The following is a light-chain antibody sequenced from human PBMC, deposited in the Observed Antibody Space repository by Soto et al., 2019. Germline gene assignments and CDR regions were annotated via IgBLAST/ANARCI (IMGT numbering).Light chain of an antibody. J-gene: IGKJ1*01. CDR2: GAS. Sequence: IQMTQSPTSLSASVGDRVTITCRASQGISKFLAWFQQKPGRAPKSLIYGASTLQSGVPSRISGSGSDTDFTLTITSLKPEDFATYYCQEYHSYPPSFGQGTKVKIK. V-gene: IGKV1-16*01. CDR3: QEYHSYPPS. CDR1: QGISKF.